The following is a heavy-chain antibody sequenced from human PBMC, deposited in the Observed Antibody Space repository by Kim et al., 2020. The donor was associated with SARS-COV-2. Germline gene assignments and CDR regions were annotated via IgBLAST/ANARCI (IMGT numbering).Heavy chain of an antibody. D-gene: IGHD4-4*01. V-gene: IGHV3-11*04. J-gene: IGHJ4*02. Sequence: YNTDSGRGRFTIPRDNDKTSLFLQMNSLRAEDTAVYYCARGPNYSPFDYWGQGTLVTVSS. CDR3: ARGPNYSPFDY.